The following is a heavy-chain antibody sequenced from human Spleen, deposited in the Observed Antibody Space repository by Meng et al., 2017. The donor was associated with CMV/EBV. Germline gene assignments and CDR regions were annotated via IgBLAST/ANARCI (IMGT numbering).Heavy chain of an antibody. CDR2: IVPILGIA. CDR1: GGTFSNYT. CDR3: ATKNDYSNFRFAEYFQH. J-gene: IGHJ1*01. D-gene: IGHD4-11*01. V-gene: IGHV1-69*02. Sequence: SVKVSCKASGGTFSNYTISWVRQAPGQGLEWMGRIVPILGIANYAQRFQGRVTITADKSTNIAYMELSSLRSEDTAVYYCATKNDYSNFRFAEYFQHWGQGTLVTVSS.